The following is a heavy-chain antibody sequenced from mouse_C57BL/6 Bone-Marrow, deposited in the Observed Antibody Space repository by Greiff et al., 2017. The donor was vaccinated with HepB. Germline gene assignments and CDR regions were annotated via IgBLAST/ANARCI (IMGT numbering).Heavy chain of an antibody. D-gene: IGHD1-1*01. CDR3: VRLPGAMDY. CDR1: GFSFNTYA. J-gene: IGHJ4*01. V-gene: IGHV10-1*01. CDR2: IRSKSNNYAT. Sequence: EVKLVESGGGLVQPKGSLKLSCAASGFSFNTYAMNWVRQAPGKGLEWVARIRSKSNNYATYYADSVKDRFTISRDDSESMLYLQMNNLKTEDTAMYYCVRLPGAMDYWGKGTSVTVSS.